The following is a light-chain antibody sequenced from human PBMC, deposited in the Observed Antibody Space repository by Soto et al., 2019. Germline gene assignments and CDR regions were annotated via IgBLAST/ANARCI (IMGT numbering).Light chain of an antibody. CDR2: ETS. CDR3: QQFSAYPLS. J-gene: IGKJ4*01. V-gene: IGKV1-13*02. Sequence: AIQLTQSPSSLSASVGDRVTITCRASQGINTGAAWYQENPGKSPKLLIYETSNLASGVSSRFSGSGYGTQFTLTIGSLQPEDFATYHCQQFSAYPLSFGGGTKVDIK. CDR1: QGINTG.